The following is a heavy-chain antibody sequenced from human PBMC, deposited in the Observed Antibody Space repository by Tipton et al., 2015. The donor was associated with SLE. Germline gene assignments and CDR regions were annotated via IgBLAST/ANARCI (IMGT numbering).Heavy chain of an antibody. D-gene: IGHD6-19*01. J-gene: IGHJ3*02. CDR1: GFTFSSYG. CDR3: ARVRAVRLPGAFDI. V-gene: IGHV3-30*03. Sequence: QVQLVQSGGGLVQPGGSLRLSCAASGFTFSSYGMHWVRQAPGKGLEWVAGISDGGSSKYYGDSVKGRFTISRDNSKNTLYLQMNSLRAEDTAVYYCARVRAVRLPGAFDIWGQGTMVTVSS. CDR2: ISDGGSSK.